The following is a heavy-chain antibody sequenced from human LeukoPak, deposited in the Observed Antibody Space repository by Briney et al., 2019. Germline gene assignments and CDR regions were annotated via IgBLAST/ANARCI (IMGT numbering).Heavy chain of an antibody. J-gene: IGHJ1*01. CDR2: INPNSGAT. D-gene: IGHD3-10*01. CDR1: GYTFTDYY. CDR3: ATSFGFGELYFQH. Sequence: ASVTVSCTASGYTFTDYYLHWVRQAPGQGLEWMGWINPNSGATNYAQKFRGLVTMTRDTSISTAYMDLSRLRSVDTAVYYCATSFGFGELYFQHWGQGTLVIFSS. V-gene: IGHV1-2*04.